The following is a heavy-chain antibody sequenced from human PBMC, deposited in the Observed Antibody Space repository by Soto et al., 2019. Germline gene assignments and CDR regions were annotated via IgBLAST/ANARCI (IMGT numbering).Heavy chain of an antibody. CDR3: ARADYDTSGYYFDY. CDR2: ISRSSSSM. V-gene: IGHV3-48*02. J-gene: IGHJ4*02. D-gene: IGHD3-22*01. CDR1: GFTFSSYS. Sequence: LRLSCAASGFTFSSYSMNWVRQAPGKGLEWVSYISRSSSSMYYADSVRGRFTISRDNAYNSLYLQMNSLRDEDTGVYYCARADYDTSGYYFDYWGQGALVTVSS.